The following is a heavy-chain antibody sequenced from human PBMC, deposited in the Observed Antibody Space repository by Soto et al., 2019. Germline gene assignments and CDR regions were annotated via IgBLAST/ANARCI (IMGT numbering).Heavy chain of an antibody. CDR1: GGTFSSYT. V-gene: IGHV1-69*02. CDR3: AKVDSVKVGAIRGDY. J-gene: IGHJ4*02. CDR2: IIPILGIA. D-gene: IGHD2-2*02. Sequence: SVKVSCKASGGTFSSYTISWVRQAPGQGLEWMGRIIPILGIANYAQKFQGRVTITADKSTSTAYMELSSLRSEDTAVYYCAKVDSVKVGAIRGDYWGPGTLVTVSS.